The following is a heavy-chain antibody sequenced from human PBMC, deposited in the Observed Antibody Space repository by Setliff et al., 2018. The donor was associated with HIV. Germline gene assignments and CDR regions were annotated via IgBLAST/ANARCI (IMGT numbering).Heavy chain of an antibody. CDR2: IYYSGST. V-gene: IGHV4-59*08. D-gene: IGHD2-15*01. CDR3: ARVSSSYYFLGAFDS. J-gene: IGHJ4*02. CDR1: GASISSHY. Sequence: SETLSLTCTVSGASISSHYWSWIRQPPGKELEWIGSIYYSGSTYYNPSLRGRVTISLDRSKNQFSLKVDSATATDTAVYFCARVSSSYYFLGAFDSWGQGTLVTVSS.